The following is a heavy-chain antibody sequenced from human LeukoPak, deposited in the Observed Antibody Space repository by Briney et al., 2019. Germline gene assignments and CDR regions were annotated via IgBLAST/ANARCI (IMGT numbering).Heavy chain of an antibody. CDR2: INPNSGGT. Sequence: ASVKVSCKASGYTFTGYYMHWVRQAPGQGLEWMGWINPNSGGTNYAQKFQGRVTMTRDTSISTAYMELSRLRSDDTAVYYCARDPSIAAAGSYYYYGMDVWGQGITVTVSS. CDR1: GYTFTGYY. D-gene: IGHD6-13*01. V-gene: IGHV1-2*02. CDR3: ARDPSIAAAGSYYYYGMDV. J-gene: IGHJ6*02.